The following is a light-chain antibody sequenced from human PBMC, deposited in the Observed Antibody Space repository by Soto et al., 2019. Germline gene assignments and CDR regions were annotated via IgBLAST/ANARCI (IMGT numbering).Light chain of an antibody. Sequence: DIPMTQSPSPLSASVGDRVTIPCPASQSISSYLNWYQQKPGKAPKLLIYAASSLQSGVPSRFSGSGSGTDFTLTISSLQPEDFATYYCQQSYSTPLTFGGGTKVDIK. CDR3: QQSYSTPLT. J-gene: IGKJ4*01. V-gene: IGKV1-39*01. CDR2: AAS. CDR1: QSISSY.